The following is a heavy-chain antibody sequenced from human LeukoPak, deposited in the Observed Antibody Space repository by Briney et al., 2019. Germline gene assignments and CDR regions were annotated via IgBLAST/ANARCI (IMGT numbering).Heavy chain of an antibody. CDR1: GGSLSGYY. V-gene: IGHV4-34*01. CDR3: ARGRAISY. Sequence: SETLSLTCAVYGGSLSGYYWSWIRQPPGKGLEWIGEINHRGSTNYNPSLKNRVTISVDTSKNQFSLKLSSVTAADTAVYYCARGRAISYWGQGTLVTVSS. J-gene: IGHJ4*02. CDR2: INHRGST. D-gene: IGHD3-3*01.